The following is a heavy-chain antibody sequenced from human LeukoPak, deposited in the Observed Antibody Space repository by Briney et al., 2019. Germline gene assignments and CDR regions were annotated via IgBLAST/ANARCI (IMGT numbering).Heavy chain of an antibody. V-gene: IGHV4-38-2*02. CDR2: IYHSGST. CDR3: ASCILGVVIFHY. Sequence: SETLSLTCTVSRHSINSGYYWGWIRQPPGKGLEWIGSIYHSGSTYYNPSLKSRVTISVDTSKNQFSLKLSSVTAADTAVYYCASCILGVVIFHYWGQGTLVTVSS. D-gene: IGHD3-3*02. J-gene: IGHJ4*02. CDR1: RHSINSGYY.